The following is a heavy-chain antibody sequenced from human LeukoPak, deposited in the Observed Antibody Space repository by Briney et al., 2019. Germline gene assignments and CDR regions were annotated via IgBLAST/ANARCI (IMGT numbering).Heavy chain of an antibody. CDR1: GGSISSYY. Sequence: SETLSLTCTVSGGSISSYYWSWIRQPPGKGLEWIGYIYYSGSTNYNPSLESRVTISVDTSKNQFSLKLSSVTAADTAVYYCARGGSTLDYWGQGTLVTVSS. D-gene: IGHD6-13*01. CDR3: ARGGSTLDY. V-gene: IGHV4-59*01. CDR2: IYYSGST. J-gene: IGHJ4*02.